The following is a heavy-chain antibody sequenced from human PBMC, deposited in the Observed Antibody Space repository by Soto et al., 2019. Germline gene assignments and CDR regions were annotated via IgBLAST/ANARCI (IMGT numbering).Heavy chain of an antibody. J-gene: IGHJ6*02. V-gene: IGHV5-51*01. D-gene: IGHD3-22*01. Sequence: GESLKISCKGSGYSFTSYWIGWVRQMPGKGLEWMGIIYPGDSDTRYSPSFQGQVTISADKSISTAYLQWSSLKASDTAVYYCARGRPTYYYDSSGCDVRYLGMDVWGQGTTVTVSS. CDR2: IYPGDSDT. CDR3: ARGRPTYYYDSSGCDVRYLGMDV. CDR1: GYSFTSYW.